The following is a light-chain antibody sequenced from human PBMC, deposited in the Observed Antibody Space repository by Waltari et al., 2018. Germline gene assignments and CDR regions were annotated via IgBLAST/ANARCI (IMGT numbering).Light chain of an antibody. J-gene: IGKJ1*01. V-gene: IGKV1-5*03. Sequence: DIHMTQSPSTLSASVVHIFTLTCRASQNINSWLAWYQQKPGMAPKLLISKASTLESGVPSRFSGSGSGTEFTLTIGSLQPDDLATYYCQQYRTNPWAFGQGTKV. CDR3: QQYRTNPWA. CDR1: QNINSW. CDR2: KAS.